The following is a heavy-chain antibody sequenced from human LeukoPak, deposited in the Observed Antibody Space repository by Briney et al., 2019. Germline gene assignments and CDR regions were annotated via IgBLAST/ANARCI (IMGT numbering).Heavy chain of an antibody. J-gene: IGHJ4*01. D-gene: IGHD5-12*01. Sequence: GGSLRLSCAASGFNFIDYSMNWVRQAPRKGLEWISYIGISSGNTKYADSVKGRFTISRDKARNSLYLQMNSLRVEDTAMYYCARDHRYAFDNWGHGTLVTVSS. CDR1: GFNFIDYS. V-gene: IGHV3-48*01. CDR3: ARDHRYAFDN. CDR2: IGISSGNT.